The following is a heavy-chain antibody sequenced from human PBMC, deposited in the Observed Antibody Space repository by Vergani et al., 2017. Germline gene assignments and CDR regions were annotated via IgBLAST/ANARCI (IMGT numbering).Heavy chain of an antibody. CDR2: IRYDGSSE. CDR1: GFTLNTYG. Sequence: QVQILQSGGGVVQPGGSLRLSCTLSGFTLNTYGIHWVRQAPGKGLEWVSFIRYDGSSEYYGDSVKGRFTISRDNSKNTLILQMNGLRAEDTAVYYCARDRGCVTISCYFSGAFDYWGLGTLVTVSS. D-gene: IGHD2-2*01. J-gene: IGHJ4*02. V-gene: IGHV3-30*02. CDR3: ARDRGCVTISCYFSGAFDY.